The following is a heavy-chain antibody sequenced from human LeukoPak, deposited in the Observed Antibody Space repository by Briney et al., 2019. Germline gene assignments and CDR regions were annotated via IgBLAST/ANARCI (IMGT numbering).Heavy chain of an antibody. J-gene: IGHJ4*02. D-gene: IGHD6-13*01. V-gene: IGHV4-39*01. Sequence: PSETLSLTCTVSGGSISSSSYYWGWIRQPPGKGLEWIGSIYYSGSTYYYPSLKSRVTISVDTSKNQFSLKLSSVTAADTAVYYCARRSGPRIAAAPFDYWGQGTLVTVSS. CDR3: ARRSGPRIAAAPFDY. CDR1: GGSISSSSYY. CDR2: IYYSGST.